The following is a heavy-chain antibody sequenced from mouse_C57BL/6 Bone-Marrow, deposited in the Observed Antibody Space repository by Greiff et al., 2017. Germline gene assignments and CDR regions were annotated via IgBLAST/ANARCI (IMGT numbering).Heavy chain of an antibody. J-gene: IGHJ4*01. Sequence: VQLQQSGAELVRPGSSVKMSCKTSGYTFTSYGINWVKQRPGQGLEWIGYIYIGNGYTAYNEKFKGKATLTSDTSSSTAYMQLSSLTSEDSAIYFCARGYYYAMDYWGQGTSVTVSS. CDR3: ARGYYYAMDY. CDR2: IYIGNGYT. V-gene: IGHV1-58*01. CDR1: GYTFTSYG.